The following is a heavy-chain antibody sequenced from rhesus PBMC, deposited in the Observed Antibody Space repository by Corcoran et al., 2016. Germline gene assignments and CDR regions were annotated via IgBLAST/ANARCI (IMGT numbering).Heavy chain of an antibody. CDR2: ISYDGRKK. CDR1: GLTFSSYG. V-gene: IGHV3-54*02. D-gene: IGHD6S26*01. CDR3: ARASYSSGWSFGYFDL. J-gene: IGHJ2*01. Sequence: EVQLVESGGGLVQPGGSLRLSCAASGLTFSSYGMHWVRQAPGKGLELVAVISYDGRKKYYADAVKDRFTISRDNSKNMLYLQMNNLKLEDTAVYYCARASYSSGWSFGYFDLWGPGTPITISS.